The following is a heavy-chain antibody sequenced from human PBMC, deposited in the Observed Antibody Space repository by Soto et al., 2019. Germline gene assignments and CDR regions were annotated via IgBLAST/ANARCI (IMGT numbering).Heavy chain of an antibody. D-gene: IGHD1-1*01. J-gene: IGHJ4*01. V-gene: IGHV3-73*02. CDR3: TTGPSRNTWSQITPPPDH. CDR1: GFTFSGSA. CDR2: IRSKTNNYAT. Sequence: EVQLVESGGGLVQPGGSLKLSCAAAGFTFSGSAVHWVRQASGRGLEWVGRIRSKTNNYATDYAASVNGRFTFSRDESQNTVYLKMDSPRTQETALYFCTTGPSRNTWSQITPPPDHWGQGTLGTVAS.